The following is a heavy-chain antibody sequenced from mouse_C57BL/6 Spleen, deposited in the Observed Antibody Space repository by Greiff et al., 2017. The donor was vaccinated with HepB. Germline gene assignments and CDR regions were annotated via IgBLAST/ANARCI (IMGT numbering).Heavy chain of an antibody. V-gene: IGHV1-63*01. CDR3: ARGDDGYFFDY. CDR1: GYTFTNYW. J-gene: IGHJ2*01. Sequence: VKLVESGAELVRPGTSVKMSCKASGYTFTNYWIGWAKQRPGHGLEWIGDIYPGGGYTNYNEKFKGKATLTADKSSSTAYMQFSSLTSEDSAIYYCARGDDGYFFDYWGQGTTLTVSS. D-gene: IGHD2-3*01. CDR2: IYPGGGYT.